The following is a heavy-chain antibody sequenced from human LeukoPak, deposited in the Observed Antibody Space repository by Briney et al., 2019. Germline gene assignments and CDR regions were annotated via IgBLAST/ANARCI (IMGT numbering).Heavy chain of an antibody. D-gene: IGHD3-16*01. J-gene: IGHJ4*02. CDR2: ISSDSAYI. Sequence: PGGSLRLSCAATGFTFSACSMNWVRQDPGKGLEWVSVISSDSAYIYYADSVKGRFTISRDNAKNSLFLYMSSLTAEDTAVYYCARDYTGWSRDYWGQGTLVTVSS. CDR3: ARDYTGWSRDY. CDR1: GFTFSACS. V-gene: IGHV3-21*01.